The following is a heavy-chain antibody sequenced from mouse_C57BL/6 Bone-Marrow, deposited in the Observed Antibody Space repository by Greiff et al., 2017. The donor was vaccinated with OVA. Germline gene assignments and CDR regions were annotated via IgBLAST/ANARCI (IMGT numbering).Heavy chain of an antibody. V-gene: IGHV1-55*01. CDR2: IYPGSGST. CDR1: GYTFTSYW. J-gene: IGHJ4*01. CDR3: ARGNGYAMDY. Sequence: QVHVKQPGAELVKPGASVKMSCKASGYTFTSYWITWVKQRPGQGLEWIGDIYPGSGSTNYNEKFKSKATLTVDTSSSTAYMQLSSLTSEDAAVYYCARGNGYAMDYWGQGTTVTVSS.